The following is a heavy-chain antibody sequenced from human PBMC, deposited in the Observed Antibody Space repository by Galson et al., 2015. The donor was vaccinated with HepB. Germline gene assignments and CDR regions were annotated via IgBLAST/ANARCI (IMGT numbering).Heavy chain of an antibody. D-gene: IGHD3-10*01. J-gene: IGHJ4*02. CDR1: GFTFSSYA. V-gene: IGHV3-23*01. CDR2: ISGSGGST. CDR3: AKEESYGSGSYPRIYYFDY. Sequence: SLRLSCAASGFTFSSYAMSWVRQAPGKGLEWVSAISGSGGSTYYADSVKGRFTISRDNSKNTLYLQMNSLRAEDTAVYYCAKEESYGSGSYPRIYYFDYWGQGTLVTVSS.